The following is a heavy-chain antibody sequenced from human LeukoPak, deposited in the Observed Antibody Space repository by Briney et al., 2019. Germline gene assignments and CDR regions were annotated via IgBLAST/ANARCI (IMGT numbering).Heavy chain of an antibody. D-gene: IGHD1-26*01. V-gene: IGHV1-69*13. CDR3: ARDNSYVRYYYGMDV. Sequence: GASVKVSCKASGGTFSSYAISWVRQAPGQGLEWMGGIIPIFGTANYAQKFQGRVTITADESTSTAYMELSSLRSEDTAVYYCARDNSYVRYYYGMDVWGQGTTVTVSS. J-gene: IGHJ6*02. CDR1: GGTFSSYA. CDR2: IIPIFGTA.